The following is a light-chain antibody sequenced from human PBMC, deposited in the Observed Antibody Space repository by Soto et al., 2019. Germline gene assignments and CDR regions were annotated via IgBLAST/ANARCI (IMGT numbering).Light chain of an antibody. J-gene: IGKJ2*01. Sequence: DLQMTQSPSTLSASVGDRVTITCRASQSISSWLAWYQQKPGKAPKLLIYDASSLESGVPSRFSGSGSGTEFTLTISSLQPDDFATYYCQQYNSYWHTFGQGTKLEIK. CDR1: QSISSW. CDR2: DAS. V-gene: IGKV1-5*01. CDR3: QQYNSYWHT.